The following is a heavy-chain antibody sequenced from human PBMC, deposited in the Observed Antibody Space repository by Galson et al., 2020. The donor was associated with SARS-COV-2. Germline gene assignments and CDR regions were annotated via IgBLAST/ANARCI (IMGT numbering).Heavy chain of an antibody. CDR2: ISRSSTTI. CDR1: GFTFSSSG. V-gene: IGHV3-48*04. J-gene: IGHJ6*02. CDR3: ARKESQGGYYGMDV. Sequence: GGSLRLSCVASGFTFSSSGMNWVRQAPGKGPEWVTFISRSSTTIYYADSVEGRVTISRDDARASLYLQMNSLCAEDTAVYYCARKESQGGYYGMDVWGQGTTVTVS. D-gene: IGHD3-16*01.